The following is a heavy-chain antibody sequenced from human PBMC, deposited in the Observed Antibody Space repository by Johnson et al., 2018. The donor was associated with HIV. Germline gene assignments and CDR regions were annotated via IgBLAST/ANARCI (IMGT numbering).Heavy chain of an antibody. CDR1: GFTFSDYY. V-gene: IGHV3-11*04. J-gene: IGHJ3*02. CDR3: ARDWGPGGPMGAFDI. D-gene: IGHD3-10*01. Sequence: QVQLVESGGGLVKPGGSLRLSCAASGFTFSDYYLSWIRQAPGKGLEWISYISSSGSTTYYADPVKGRFTISRDNAKNSLYLQMNSLRAEDTAGYYCARDWGPGGPMGAFDIWGQGTLVTVSS. CDR2: ISSSGSTT.